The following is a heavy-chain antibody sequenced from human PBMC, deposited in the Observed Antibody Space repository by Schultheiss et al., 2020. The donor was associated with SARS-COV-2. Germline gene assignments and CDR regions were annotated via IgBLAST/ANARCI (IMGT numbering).Heavy chain of an antibody. Sequence: SQTLSLTCAVYGGSFSDYYWNWIRQPPGKGLEWIGYIYYSGSTNYNPSLKSRVTISVDTSKNQFSLKLSSVTAADTAMYYCARYGVPLWSAHPLNWFDPWGQGTLVTVSS. J-gene: IGHJ5*02. D-gene: IGHD3-3*01. CDR1: GGSFSDYY. CDR2: IYYSGST. CDR3: ARYGVPLWSAHPLNWFDP. V-gene: IGHV4-34*11.